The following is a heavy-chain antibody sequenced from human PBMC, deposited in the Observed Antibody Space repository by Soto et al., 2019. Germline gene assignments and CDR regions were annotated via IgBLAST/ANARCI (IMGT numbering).Heavy chain of an antibody. J-gene: IGHJ6*02. Sequence: QVYLVQCGGEVKRPWDSVKVSCKTSGYRFSSYGIIWVRHAPRQGLEWLGWISGYTGKTEYGQKVQDRLHMSTDTSTKTVYIELRNLSSDGTAVYYYVRDFLQMMVQYYYSMDVGGHGPMV. D-gene: IGHD1-1*01. CDR2: ISGYTGKT. CDR3: VRDFLQMMVQYYYSMDV. V-gene: IGHV1-18*04. CDR1: GYRFSSYG.